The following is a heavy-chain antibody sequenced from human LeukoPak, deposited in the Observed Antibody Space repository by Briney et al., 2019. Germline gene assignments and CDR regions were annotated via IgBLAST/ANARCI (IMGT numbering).Heavy chain of an antibody. CDR1: GFTFSSYW. CDR2: ISSSGDPI. Sequence: GGSLRLSCAASGFTFSSYWMSWVRQAPGKGLEWLSYISSSGDPIYYADSVKGRFTISRDNAKNSLYLQMNSLRVEDTAVYYCVRDIVPTTIRKASFGYWGQGNLVTVSS. V-gene: IGHV3-48*01. CDR3: VRDIVPTTIRKASFGY. J-gene: IGHJ4*02. D-gene: IGHD3-9*01.